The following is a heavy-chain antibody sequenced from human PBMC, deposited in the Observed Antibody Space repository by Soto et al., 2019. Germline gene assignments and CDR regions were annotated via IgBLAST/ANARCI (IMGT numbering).Heavy chain of an antibody. D-gene: IGHD2-15*01. V-gene: IGHV4-31*03. CDR1: GGSISTGGYY. CDR2: ISYSGTT. Sequence: PSETLSLTCTVSGGSISTGGYYWSWIRQHPGEGLEWIGYISYSGTTSHKSSLKSRIIISVDTSKNQFSLKLSSVTAADTAVYYCARGHCSGGSCYVDYWGPGTLVTVSS. J-gene: IGHJ4*02. CDR3: ARGHCSGGSCYVDY.